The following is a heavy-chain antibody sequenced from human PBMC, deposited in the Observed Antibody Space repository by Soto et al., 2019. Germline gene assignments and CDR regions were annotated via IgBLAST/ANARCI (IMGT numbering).Heavy chain of an antibody. CDR1: GFTFSISG. CDR3: VKDGSSGWPYFYDMDV. Sequence: LSLSCSPSGFTFSISGMYWVRQSKGKGLEWVAVISYDGRNKYYADAVKGRFTISRDNSKNTLYLQMSSLRAEDTAVYYCVKDGSSGWPYFYDMDVWGQGTTVTVSS. CDR2: ISYDGRNK. V-gene: IGHV3-30*18. D-gene: IGHD6-19*01. J-gene: IGHJ6*02.